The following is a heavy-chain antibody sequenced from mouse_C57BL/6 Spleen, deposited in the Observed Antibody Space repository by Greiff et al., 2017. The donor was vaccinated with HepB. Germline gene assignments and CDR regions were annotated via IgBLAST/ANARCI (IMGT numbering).Heavy chain of an antibody. CDR1: GFTFTDYY. CDR2: IRNKANGYTT. Sequence: EVKLVESGGGLVQPGGSLSLSCAASGFTFTDYYMSWVRQPPGKALEWLGFIRNKANGYTTEYSASVKGRFTISRDNSQSILYLQMNALRAEDSATYYCARYDSYYYYAMDYWGQGTSVTVSS. J-gene: IGHJ4*01. D-gene: IGHD1-1*01. V-gene: IGHV7-3*01. CDR3: ARYDSYYYYAMDY.